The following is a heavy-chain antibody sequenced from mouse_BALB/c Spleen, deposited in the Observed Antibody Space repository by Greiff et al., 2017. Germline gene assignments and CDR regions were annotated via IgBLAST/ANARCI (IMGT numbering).Heavy chain of an antibody. CDR1: GYTFSSYW. CDR2: ILPGSGST. V-gene: IGHV1-9*01. Sequence: QVLLQQSGAELMQPGASVKLSCTATGYTFSSYWIEWVKQRPGHGLEWIGEILPGSGSTNYNETFKGKATFTADTASNTVYMQLSSLTSEDSAGYNGAREGMVTRAWFAYWGQGTLVTVSA. J-gene: IGHJ3*01. CDR3: AREGMVTRAWFAY. D-gene: IGHD2-3*01.